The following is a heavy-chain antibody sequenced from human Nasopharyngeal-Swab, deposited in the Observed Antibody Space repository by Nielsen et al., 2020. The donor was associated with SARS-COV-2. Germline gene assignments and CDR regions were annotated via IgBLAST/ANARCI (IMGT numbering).Heavy chain of an antibody. Sequence: GGSLRLSCVGSGFTFSNYWMSWVRQAPGKGLEWVANIKQDGSEKNYVDSVKGRFTISRDNAQNSVFLQISSLRAEDTALYYCARVGGRTSPMGYWGQGTLATVSS. CDR3: ARVGGRTSPMGY. J-gene: IGHJ4*02. CDR2: IKQDGSEK. V-gene: IGHV3-7*01. CDR1: GFTFSNYW. D-gene: IGHD3-10*01.